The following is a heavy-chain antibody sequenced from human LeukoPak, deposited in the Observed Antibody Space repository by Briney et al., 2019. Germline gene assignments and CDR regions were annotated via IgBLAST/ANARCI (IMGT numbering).Heavy chain of an antibody. J-gene: IGHJ5*02. CDR1: GESITTHY. CDR2: VYDTGST. D-gene: IGHD2-8*01. Sequence: PSETLSLTCTVSGESITTHYWTWIRQPPGKGLEWIGYVYDTGSTDYNPSLKSRVTISVDSSKNQFSLKLSSVTAADTAVYYCARDWMLYGVFDPWGQGTLVTVSS. V-gene: IGHV4-4*08. CDR3: ARDWMLYGVFDP.